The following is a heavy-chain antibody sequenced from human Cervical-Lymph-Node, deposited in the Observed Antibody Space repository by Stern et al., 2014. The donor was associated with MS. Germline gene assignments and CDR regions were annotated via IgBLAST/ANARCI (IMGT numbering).Heavy chain of an antibody. Sequence: QITLKESGPTLVKPTQTLTLTCTFSGFSLTTDGVGVHWIRQPPGKALEWLAVIYWDDDNRYSPSLKSRTTLPKDNSQNQDGLTMTVMDPVDTATYYCAHSTVTFDEAYGLDVWGQGTTVTVSS. CDR1: GFSLTTDGVG. D-gene: IGHD4-17*01. CDR3: AHSTVTFDEAYGLDV. CDR2: IYWDDDN. J-gene: IGHJ6*02. V-gene: IGHV2-5*02.